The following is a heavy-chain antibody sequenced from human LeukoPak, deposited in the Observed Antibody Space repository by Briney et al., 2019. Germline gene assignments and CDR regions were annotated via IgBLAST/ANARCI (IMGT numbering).Heavy chain of an antibody. CDR1: GYSFTSYW. CDR2: IYPGDSDT. V-gene: IGHV5-51*01. D-gene: IGHD3-9*01. CDR3: ARRQYYDILTGSARLYYFDY. J-gene: IGHJ4*02. Sequence: GESLKISCKGSGYSFTSYWIGWVRQMPGKGLEWMGIIYPGDSDTRYSPSFQGQVTISADKSISTAYLQWSSLKASDTAMYYCARRQYYDILTGSARLYYFDYWGQGTLVTVSS.